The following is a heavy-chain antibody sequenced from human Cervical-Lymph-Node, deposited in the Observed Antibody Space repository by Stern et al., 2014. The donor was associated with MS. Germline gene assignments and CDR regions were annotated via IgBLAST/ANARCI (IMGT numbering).Heavy chain of an antibody. J-gene: IGHJ4*02. D-gene: IGHD5-18*01. CDR1: GGSVGSGSYG. V-gene: IGHV4-61*02. CDR2: TLTPGST. Sequence: QDQFVQSGPGLVKPSQTLSLTCTVSGGSVGSGSYGWGWLRHPAGKGLEWIGRTLTPGSTYYNPSHKSRASISTHTTNNHFSLRLSSGTAADTAVYYCARDKEDTNMAFRYFDNWGQGTLVTVSS. CDR3: ARDKEDTNMAFRYFDN.